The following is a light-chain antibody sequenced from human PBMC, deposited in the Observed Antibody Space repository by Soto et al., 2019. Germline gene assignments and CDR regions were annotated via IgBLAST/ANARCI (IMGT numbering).Light chain of an antibody. J-gene: IGLJ1*01. CDR2: DVS. CDR3: SSYTPSNTRQIV. Sequence: QSVLTQPASVSGSPGQSITISYTGTSSDVGGYNYVSWYQHHPGKAPRLIIFDVSNRPSGVSNPFSGSKSGNTASLTISGLQPEEEADYYCSSYTPSNTRQIVFGTGTKVTVL. CDR1: SSDVGGYNY. V-gene: IGLV2-14*03.